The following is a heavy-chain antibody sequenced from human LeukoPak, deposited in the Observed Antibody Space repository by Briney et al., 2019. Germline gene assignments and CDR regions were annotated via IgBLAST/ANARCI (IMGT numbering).Heavy chain of an antibody. D-gene: IGHD2-2*01. CDR1: GFTFSSYA. CDR2: ISYDGSNK. Sequence: GGSLRLSCAASGFTFSSYAMHWVRQAPGKGLEWVAVISYDGSNKYYADSVKGRFTISRDNSKNTLYLQMNSLRAEDTAVYYCARDRYCTTTRCSDYWGQGTLVTVSS. V-gene: IGHV3-30-3*01. CDR3: ARDRYCTTTRCSDY. J-gene: IGHJ4*02.